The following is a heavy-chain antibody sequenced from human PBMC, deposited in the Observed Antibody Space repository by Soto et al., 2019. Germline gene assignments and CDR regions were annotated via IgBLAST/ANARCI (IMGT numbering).Heavy chain of an antibody. V-gene: IGHV3-53*01. CDR1: GFTVSSNY. Sequence: EVLVMESGGGLIQPGGSLTLSCAASGFTVSSNYMVWVRQAPGKGLEWVSVTYSDGNTLYADSVKGRFTISRDDTKNTLFIQMDSLRAEDTAMYYCSRAYGAGSYFSDYWGQGTLVTVSS. D-gene: IGHD3-10*01. CDR2: TYSDGNT. J-gene: IGHJ4*02. CDR3: SRAYGAGSYFSDY.